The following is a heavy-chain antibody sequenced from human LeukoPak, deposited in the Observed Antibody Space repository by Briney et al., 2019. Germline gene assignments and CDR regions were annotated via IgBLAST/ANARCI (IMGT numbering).Heavy chain of an antibody. CDR2: IIPIFGTA. D-gene: IGHD3-10*01. Sequence: CSVKVSCKASGGTFSSYAISWVRQAPGQGLEWMGGIIPIFGTANYAQKFQGRVTITADKSTSTAYMELSSLRSEDTAVYYCAREDMVRGVMSDYWGQGTLVTVSS. V-gene: IGHV1-69*06. CDR3: AREDMVRGVMSDY. J-gene: IGHJ4*02. CDR1: GGTFSSYA.